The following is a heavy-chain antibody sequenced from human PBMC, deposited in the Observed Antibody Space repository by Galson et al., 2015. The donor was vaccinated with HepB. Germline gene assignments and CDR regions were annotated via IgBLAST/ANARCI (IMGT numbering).Heavy chain of an antibody. D-gene: IGHD6-6*01. J-gene: IGHJ5*02. V-gene: IGHV1-3*01. CDR2: INAGNGNT. CDR1: GYTFTSYA. CDR3: ARESSSGRAGWFDP. Sequence: SVKVSCKASGYTFTSYAMHWVRQAPGQRLEWMGWINAGNGNTKYSQKFQGRVTITRDTSASTAYMELSSLRSEDTAVYYCARESSSGRAGWFDPWGQGTLVTVSS.